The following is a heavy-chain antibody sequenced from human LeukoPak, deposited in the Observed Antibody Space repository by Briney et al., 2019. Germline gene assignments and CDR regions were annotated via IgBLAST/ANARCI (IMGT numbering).Heavy chain of an antibody. D-gene: IGHD3-10*01. CDR3: ARGQPYGSGSYRYFDY. CDR1: GFTFSSYD. Sequence: PGGSLRLSCAASGFTFSSYDMHWVRQATGKGLEWVSAIGTAGDTYYPGSVKGRFTISRENAKNSLYLQMNSLRAGDTAVYYCARGQPYGSGSYRYFDYWGQGTLVTVSS. J-gene: IGHJ4*02. CDR2: IGTAGDT. V-gene: IGHV3-13*01.